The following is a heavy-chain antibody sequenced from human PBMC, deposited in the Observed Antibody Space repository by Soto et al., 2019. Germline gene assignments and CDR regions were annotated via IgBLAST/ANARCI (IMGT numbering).Heavy chain of an antibody. J-gene: IGHJ6*02. D-gene: IGHD6-6*01. V-gene: IGHV1-8*01. CDR3: ARDPSIAAQYYYYYGMDV. CDR2: MNPNSGNT. CDR1: GYTFTSYD. Sequence: SVQVSCKASGYTFTSYDINWVRQATGQGLEWMGWMNPNSGNTGYAQKFQGRVTMTRNTSISTAYMELSSLRSEDPAVYYCARDPSIAAQYYYYYGMDVWGQGTTVTVSS.